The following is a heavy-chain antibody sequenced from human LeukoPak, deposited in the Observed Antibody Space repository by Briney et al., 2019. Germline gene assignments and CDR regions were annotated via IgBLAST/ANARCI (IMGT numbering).Heavy chain of an antibody. CDR2: ISAYNGNT. D-gene: IGHD5-18*01. J-gene: IGHJ4*02. CDR3: AKDRGFFLPNSYGFDY. CDR1: GYTFTSYG. V-gene: IGHV1-18*01. Sequence: GASVKVSCKASGYTFTSYGISWVRQAPGQGLEWMGWISAYNGNTNYAQKLQGRVTMTTDTSTSTAYMELRSLRSDDTAVYYCAKDRGFFLPNSYGFDYWGQGTLVTVSS.